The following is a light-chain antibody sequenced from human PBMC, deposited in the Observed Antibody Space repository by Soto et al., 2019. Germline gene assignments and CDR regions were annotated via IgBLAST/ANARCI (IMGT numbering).Light chain of an antibody. J-gene: IGLJ3*02. CDR1: SSDVGGYYY. CDR3: CSYAGSWV. CDR2: DVN. Sequence: QSALTQPRSVSGSPGQSVTISCTGTSSDVGGYYYVSWYQQHPHKAPKLMIYDVNKRPSGVPDRFSGSKSGNTASLTISGLQAEDEAYYYSCSYAGSWVFGGGTKVTVL. V-gene: IGLV2-11*01.